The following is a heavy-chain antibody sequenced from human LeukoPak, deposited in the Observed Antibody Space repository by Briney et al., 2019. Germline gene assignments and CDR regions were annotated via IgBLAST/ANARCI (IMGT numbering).Heavy chain of an antibody. CDR3: ARASSGWYLSFDY. D-gene: IGHD6-19*01. V-gene: IGHV4-39*07. J-gene: IGHJ4*02. CDR1: GGSISSSSYY. CDR2: IYYSGST. Sequence: SETLSLTCTVSGGSISSSSYYWGWIHQPPGKGLEWIGSIYYSGSTYYNPSLKSRVTISVDTSKNQFSLKLSSVTAADTAVYYCARASSGWYLSFDYWGQGTLVTVSS.